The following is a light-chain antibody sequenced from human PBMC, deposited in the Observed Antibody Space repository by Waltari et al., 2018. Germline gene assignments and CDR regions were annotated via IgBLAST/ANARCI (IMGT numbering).Light chain of an antibody. Sequence: QSALTQPASVSGSPGQSFSLSCTGTSSDVGGYNYVSWYHQHPGKVPKLLIFDVCNRPSGVANRFSGSKSGNTASLTISGLQAEDESDYYCCSYARRSTGVFAGGTKLTVL. CDR1: SSDVGGYNY. J-gene: IGLJ3*02. V-gene: IGLV2-14*01. CDR2: DVC. CDR3: CSYARRSTGV.